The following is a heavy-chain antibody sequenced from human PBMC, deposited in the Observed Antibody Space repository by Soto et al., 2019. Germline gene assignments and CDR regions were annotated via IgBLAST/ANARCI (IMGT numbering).Heavy chain of an antibody. J-gene: IGHJ6*02. CDR1: GGTFSSYA. CDR3: AIYRRGYSYGPDYGDTYGMDV. D-gene: IGHD5-18*01. V-gene: IGHV1-69*13. CDR2: IIPIFGTA. Sequence: SVKVSCKASGGTFSSYAISWVRQAPGQGLEWMGGIIPIFGTANYAQKFQGRVTITADESTSTAYMELSSLRSEDTAVYYCAIYRRGYSYGPDYGDTYGMDVWGQGTTVTVSS.